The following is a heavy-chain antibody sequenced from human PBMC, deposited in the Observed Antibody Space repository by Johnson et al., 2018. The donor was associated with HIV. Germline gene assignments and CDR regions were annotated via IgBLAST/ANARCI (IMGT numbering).Heavy chain of an antibody. D-gene: IGHD1-26*01. Sequence: QVQLVEFGGGVVQPGRSLRLSCAASGFTFNNYGLHWVRQAPGKGLEWVAVISYDGKNKYFGDSVKGRFTISRDNSKNTLYLHMNSLGVEATAVYYCAKANSYVEAFDIWGQGTMVTVSS. CDR1: GFTFNNYG. CDR2: ISYDGKNK. J-gene: IGHJ3*02. V-gene: IGHV3-30*18. CDR3: AKANSYVEAFDI.